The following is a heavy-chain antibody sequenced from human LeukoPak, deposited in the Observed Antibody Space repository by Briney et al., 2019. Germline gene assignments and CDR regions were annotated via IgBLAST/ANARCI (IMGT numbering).Heavy chain of an antibody. Sequence: SETLSLTCAVYGESMSTFFWNWIRQPPGKGLEWIGETSDRGTTTYNSAFKSRVTISLDTSKRRFSLTLTSVTAADTAVYYCTRGKTVTFENWGQRSLVTVSS. CDR3: TRGKTVTFEN. CDR1: GESMSTFF. CDR2: TSDRGTT. V-gene: IGHV4-34*01. J-gene: IGHJ4*02. D-gene: IGHD2-21*02.